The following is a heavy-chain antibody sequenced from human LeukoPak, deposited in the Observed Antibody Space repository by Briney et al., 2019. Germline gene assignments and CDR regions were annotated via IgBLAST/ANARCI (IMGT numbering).Heavy chain of an antibody. Sequence: ASVKVSCKTYGDSFSGYYLHWVRQAPGQGPEWMGWINPSSGATTYTQKLQGRVTMTRDTSISTAYMELTWLRSDDTAVYYCARGLAYCSGGRCWESYHGVDAWGQGTTVTVSS. CDR2: INPSSGAT. CDR3: ARGLAYCSGGRCWESYHGVDA. V-gene: IGHV1-2*02. CDR1: GDSFSGYY. J-gene: IGHJ6*02. D-gene: IGHD2-15*01.